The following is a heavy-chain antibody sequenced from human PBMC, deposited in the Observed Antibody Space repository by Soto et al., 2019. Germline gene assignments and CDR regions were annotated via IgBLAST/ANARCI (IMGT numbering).Heavy chain of an antibody. CDR3: VATAMDTHLYDP. CDR2: ISGSGGST. J-gene: IGHJ5*02. Sequence: GGSLRLSCAASGFTFSSYAMSWVRQAPGKGLEWVSAISGSGGSTYYADSVKGRFTISRDNSRNTLYLQMNSLRAEDTAVYYCVATAMDTHLYDPWGQGTLVTVSS. D-gene: IGHD5-18*01. V-gene: IGHV3-23*01. CDR1: GFTFSSYA.